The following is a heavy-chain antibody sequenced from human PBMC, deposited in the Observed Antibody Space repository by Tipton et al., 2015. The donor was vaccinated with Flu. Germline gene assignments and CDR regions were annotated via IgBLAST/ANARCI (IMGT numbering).Heavy chain of an antibody. CDR3: AKEWLWEAFYYGMNV. CDR1: GFTVSSSY. V-gene: IGHV3-30*18. D-gene: IGHD1-26*01. CDR2: ISYDGSDE. Sequence: SLRLSCAPSGFTVSSSYMNWVRKAPGKGLEWVAIISYDGSDEYYADSVKGRFTISRDNPKNTLYLQMNSLRAEDTAVYYCAKEWLWEAFYYGMNVWGQGTTVTVSS. J-gene: IGHJ6*02.